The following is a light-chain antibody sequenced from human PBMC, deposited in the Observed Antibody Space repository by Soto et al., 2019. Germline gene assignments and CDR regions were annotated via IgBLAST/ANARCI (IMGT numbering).Light chain of an antibody. V-gene: IGLV2-14*03. J-gene: IGLJ3*02. Sequence: QSALTQPASVSGSPGQSITISCTGTSRDIGGYDYVSWYRQHPGKAPELIIYDVTNRPSGVSNRFSASKSGNAASLTISGLQAEDEADYYCSSYTTTNSQGVFGGGTQLTVL. CDR3: SSYTTTNSQGV. CDR1: SRDIGGYDY. CDR2: DVT.